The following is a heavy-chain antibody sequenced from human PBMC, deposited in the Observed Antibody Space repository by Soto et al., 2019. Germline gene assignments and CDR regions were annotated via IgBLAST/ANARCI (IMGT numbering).Heavy chain of an antibody. V-gene: IGHV3-23*01. Sequence: GKGLEWVSAISGSSGSTFYADSVRGRFTISRDNSKNTLYLQMNSLRAEDTVFFFQAEDGIRDVRSVSAFLLNRSSDL. CDR2: ISGSSGST. J-gene: IGHJ2*01. D-gene: IGHD3-10*02. CDR3: AEDGIRDVRSVSAFLLNRSSDL.